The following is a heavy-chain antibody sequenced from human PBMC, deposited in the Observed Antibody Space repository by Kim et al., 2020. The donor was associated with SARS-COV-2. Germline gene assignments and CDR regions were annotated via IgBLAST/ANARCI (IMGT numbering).Heavy chain of an antibody. CDR3: ASLTSSSYYVN. J-gene: IGHJ1*01. CDR1: GFTFSNYW. CDR2: ISSSSSDI. V-gene: IGHV3-21*01. D-gene: IGHD3-10*02. Sequence: GGSLRLSCAASGFTFSNYWMSWVRQAPGKGLEWVSSISSSSSDIYYADSVKGRFTISRDNAKNSMYLQMNSLRVEDTAVYYCASLTSSSYYVNWGQGTLGTVSS.